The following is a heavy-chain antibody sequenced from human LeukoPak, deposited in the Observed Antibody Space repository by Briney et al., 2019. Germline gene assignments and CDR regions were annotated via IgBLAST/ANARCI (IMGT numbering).Heavy chain of an antibody. CDR1: GYTLTGYY. CDR2: INPISGGT. J-gene: IGHJ5*02. V-gene: IGHV1-2*07. Sequence: ASVKASRSAPGYTLTGYYMHRVPQAPRQGLEWMGWINPISGGTNNAHKFQGMVTMNKDTSISTAYMGLSRLRSDGTAVYYCASPEAAAGSENWFDPWGQGTLVTVSS. CDR3: ASPEAAAGSENWFDP. D-gene: IGHD6-13*01.